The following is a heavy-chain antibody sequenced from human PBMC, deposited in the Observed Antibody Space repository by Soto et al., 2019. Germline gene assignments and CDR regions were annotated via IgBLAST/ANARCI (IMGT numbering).Heavy chain of an antibody. J-gene: IGHJ3*02. CDR2: IIGTAGNT. D-gene: IGHD2-15*01. Sequence: PGGSLRLSCAASGFTFSSYAMSRVRQAPGKGLEWVSAIIGTAGNTYYPGSVKGRFTISRENAKNSLYLQMNSLRAEDTAVYYCARSYCSGGSCYSELFRGAFDIWGQGTMVTVSS. CDR3: ARSYCSGGSCYSELFRGAFDI. CDR1: GFTFSSYA. V-gene: IGHV3-23*01.